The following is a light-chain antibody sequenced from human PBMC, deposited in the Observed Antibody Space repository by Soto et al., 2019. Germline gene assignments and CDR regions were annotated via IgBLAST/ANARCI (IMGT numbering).Light chain of an antibody. CDR2: AAS. Sequence: DSERTQSPASLSASVGDRVTITCRASQSISNYLNWYQQKPGKAPKLLIYAASSVQSGVPSRFSGSGSGTDFTLTISSLQPEDFATYYCQQSYSTPRTFGQGTKVDIK. V-gene: IGKV1-39*01. J-gene: IGKJ1*01. CDR3: QQSYSTPRT. CDR1: QSISNY.